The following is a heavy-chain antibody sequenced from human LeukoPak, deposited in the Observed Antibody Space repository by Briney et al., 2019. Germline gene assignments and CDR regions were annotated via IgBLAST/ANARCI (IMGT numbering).Heavy chain of an antibody. J-gene: IGHJ3*01. CDR3: VRDPNGDYIGVFEF. CDR1: GFTFSNYA. D-gene: IGHD4-17*01. CDR2: ITSGGAP. Sequence: GGSLRLSCAASGFTFSNYAVMWVRQAPRQGLEWVSAITSGGAPRYADSVKGRFTISRDNSKNTLYLQMNSLRAEDTAQYFCVRDPNGDYIGVFEFWGRGTVVTVSS. V-gene: IGHV3-23*01.